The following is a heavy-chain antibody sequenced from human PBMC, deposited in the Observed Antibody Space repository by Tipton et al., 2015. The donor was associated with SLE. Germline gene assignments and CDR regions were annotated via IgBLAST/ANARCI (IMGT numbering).Heavy chain of an antibody. CDR3: ARDIAAAGIFDY. V-gene: IGHV4-61*09. CDR1: GASISSGGYY. Sequence: TLSLTCTVSGASISSGGYYWSWIRQPPGKGLEWIGYIYTSGSTNYNPSLKSRVTISVDTSKNQFSLKLSSVTAADTAVYYCARDIAAAGIFDYWGQGTLVTVSS. CDR2: IYTSGST. J-gene: IGHJ4*02. D-gene: IGHD6-13*01.